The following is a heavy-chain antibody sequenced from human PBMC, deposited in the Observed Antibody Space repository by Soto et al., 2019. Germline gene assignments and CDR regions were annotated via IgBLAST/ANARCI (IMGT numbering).Heavy chain of an antibody. Sequence: GGSLRLSSAASGFTFSSYSMNWVRQAPGKGLEWVSYISSSSTTIYYADSVKGRFTISRDNAKNSLYLQMNSLRAEDTAVFYCARATYYYDSSGYYWFDYWGQGTLVTVSS. V-gene: IGHV3-48*01. CDR1: GFTFSSYS. CDR2: ISSSSTTI. D-gene: IGHD3-22*01. J-gene: IGHJ4*02. CDR3: ARATYYYDSSGYYWFDY.